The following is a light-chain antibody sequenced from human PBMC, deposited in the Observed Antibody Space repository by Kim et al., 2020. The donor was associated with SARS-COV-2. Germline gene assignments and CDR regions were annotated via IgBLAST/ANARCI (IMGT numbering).Light chain of an antibody. CDR2: QDS. Sequence: VSPGQTASITCSGDKLGDKYASWYQQRPGQSPVLVIYQDSKRPSGIPERFSGSNSGNTATLTISGSQAMDEADFYCQAWDSSTVVFGGGTKLTVL. CDR1: KLGDKY. CDR3: QAWDSSTVV. V-gene: IGLV3-1*01. J-gene: IGLJ2*01.